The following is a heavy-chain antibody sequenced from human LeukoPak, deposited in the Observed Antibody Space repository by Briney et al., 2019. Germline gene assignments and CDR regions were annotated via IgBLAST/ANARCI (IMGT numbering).Heavy chain of an antibody. CDR1: GGSISSGDYY. D-gene: IGHD5-18*01. J-gene: IGHJ5*02. CDR3: ARGEGQGGYSYGSNWFDP. V-gene: IGHV4-30-4*01. Sequence: SQTLSLTCTVSGGSISSGDYYWSWIRQPPGKGLEWIGYIYYSGSTYYNPSLKSRVTMSVDTSKNQFSLKLSSVTAADTAVYYCARGEGQGGYSYGSNWFDPWGQGTLVTVSS. CDR2: IYYSGST.